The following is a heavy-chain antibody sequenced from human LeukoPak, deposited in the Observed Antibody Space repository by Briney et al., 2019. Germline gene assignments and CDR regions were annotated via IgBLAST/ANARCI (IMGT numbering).Heavy chain of an antibody. CDR1: GFTFSNYA. CDR3: AKGPRPDITVAHTVEN. J-gene: IGHJ4*02. Sequence: GGSLILSCAASGFTFSNYAMSWVRQAPGGGPEWVSTISSRGDSTYDAHSVKGRFTISRDNSKNSLYLQMNSVRAEDTAVYYCAKGPRPDITVAHTVENWGQGTLVIVSS. D-gene: IGHD1-14*01. CDR2: ISSRGDST. V-gene: IGHV3-23*01.